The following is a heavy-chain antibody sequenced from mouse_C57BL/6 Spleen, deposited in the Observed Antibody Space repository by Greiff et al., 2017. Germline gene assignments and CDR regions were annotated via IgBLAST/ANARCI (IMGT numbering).Heavy chain of an antibody. CDR2: ISSGSSTI. J-gene: IGHJ4*01. D-gene: IGHD1-1*01. CDR3: ARRRYPYYYAMDY. Sequence: EVMLVESGGGLVKPGGSLTLSCAASGFTFSDYGMHWVRQAPEKGLEWVAYISSGSSTIYYADTVKGRFTIARDNATTTLFLQMTSLRSDDTAMYYCARRRYPYYYAMDYWGQGTSVTVSS. CDR1: GFTFSDYG. V-gene: IGHV5-17*01.